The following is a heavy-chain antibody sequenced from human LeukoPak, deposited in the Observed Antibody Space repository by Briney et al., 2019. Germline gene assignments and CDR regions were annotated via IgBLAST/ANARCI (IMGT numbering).Heavy chain of an antibody. J-gene: IGHJ4*02. D-gene: IGHD5-24*01. CDR2: INPSGGST. Sequence: PLASVKVSCKASGYTFTSYYMHWVRQAPGQGLEWMGIINPSGGSTSYAQKFQGRVTMTRDMSTSTVYMELSSLRSDDTAVYYCSPSRATIDLSFDSWGQGTLVTVSS. CDR3: SPSRATIDLSFDS. CDR1: GYTFTSYY. V-gene: IGHV1-46*01.